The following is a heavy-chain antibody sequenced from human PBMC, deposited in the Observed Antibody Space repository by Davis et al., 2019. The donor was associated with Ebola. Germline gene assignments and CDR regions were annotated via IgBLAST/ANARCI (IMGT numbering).Heavy chain of an antibody. J-gene: IGHJ4*02. V-gene: IGHV1-46*01. CDR3: ARDREWYSYSYGRHFDY. CDR2: INPIGGST. Sequence: AASVQVSCKASGYTLTSYYMHCVRQAPRQGLEWMGIINPIGGSTTYAQKFQGRVTMTRDTSTSTVYMELSSLRSEDTAVYYCARDREWYSYSYGRHFDYWGQGTLVTVSS. D-gene: IGHD5-18*01. CDR1: GYTLTSYY.